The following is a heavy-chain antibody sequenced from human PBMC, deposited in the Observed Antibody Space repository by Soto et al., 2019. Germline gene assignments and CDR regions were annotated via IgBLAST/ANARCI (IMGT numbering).Heavy chain of an antibody. CDR1: GFTFSDYY. Sequence: QVQLVESGGGFVKPGGSLRLSCAASGFTFSDYYMSWIRQAPGKGLEWVSYISSSGSTIYYADSVKGRFTISRDNAKNSLSLQMNSLRAEDTAVYYCARSLYSSSWYPRGDFDLWGRGTLVTVSS. J-gene: IGHJ2*01. V-gene: IGHV3-11*01. D-gene: IGHD6-13*01. CDR2: ISSSGSTI. CDR3: ARSLYSSSWYPRGDFDL.